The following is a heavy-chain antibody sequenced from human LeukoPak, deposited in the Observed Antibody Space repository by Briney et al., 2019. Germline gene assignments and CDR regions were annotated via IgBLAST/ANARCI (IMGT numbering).Heavy chain of an antibody. D-gene: IGHD3-22*01. CDR3: ARGQIELYYYDSSGYYSPFDY. Sequence: PGGSLRLSCAASGFTSSDYYMSWIRQAPGKGLEWVSYISSSGSTIYYADSVKGRFTISRDNAKNSLYLQMNSLRAEDTAVYYCARGQIELYYYDSSGYYSPFDYWGQGTLVTVSS. CDR2: ISSSGSTI. J-gene: IGHJ4*02. V-gene: IGHV3-11*04. CDR1: GFTSSDYY.